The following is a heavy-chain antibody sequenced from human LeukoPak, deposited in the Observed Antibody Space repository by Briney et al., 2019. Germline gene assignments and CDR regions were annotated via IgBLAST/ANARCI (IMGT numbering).Heavy chain of an antibody. D-gene: IGHD3-10*02. J-gene: IGHJ6*04. CDR1: GFSFSTYE. CDR3: AELGITMIGGV. Sequence: GGSLRLSCAASGFSFSTYEFHWVRHAPGKGLEWVSVIYSGGSTYYADSVKGRFTISRDNAKNSLYLQMNSLRAEDTAVYYCAELGITMIGGVWGKGTTVTISS. CDR2: IYSGGST. V-gene: IGHV3-NL1*01.